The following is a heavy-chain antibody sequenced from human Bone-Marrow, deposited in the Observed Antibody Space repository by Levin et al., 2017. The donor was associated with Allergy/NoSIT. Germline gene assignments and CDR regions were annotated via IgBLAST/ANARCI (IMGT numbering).Heavy chain of an antibody. D-gene: IGHD6-13*01. CDR1: GFTFNKYW. V-gene: IGHV3-74*01. J-gene: IGHJ6*02. Sequence: GGSLRLSCTASGFTFNKYWMHWVRQAPGKGLVWVSRIKSDGSRTTYADSVKGRFTISRDNAKNTLYLQMDSLRAEDTAMYYCARPITTADTTYQYGLDVWGQGTTVTVSS. CDR3: ARPITTADTTYQYGLDV. CDR2: IKSDGSRT.